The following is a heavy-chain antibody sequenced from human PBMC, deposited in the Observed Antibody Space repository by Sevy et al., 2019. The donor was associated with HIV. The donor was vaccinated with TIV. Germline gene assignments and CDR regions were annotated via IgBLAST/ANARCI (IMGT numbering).Heavy chain of an antibody. CDR2: ISTRSTYT. CDR3: ARVRYDSALYYFDY. D-gene: IGHD6-19*01. V-gene: IGHV3-11*06. J-gene: IGHJ4*02. CDR1: GFIFSDYY. Sequence: GGSLRLSCAASGFIFSDYYMSWIRQAPGKGLEWLSYISTRSTYTNYADSVKGRFTISRDNAKNSLYLQMNSLRVEDTAVYYWARVRYDSALYYFDYWGQGTLVTVSS.